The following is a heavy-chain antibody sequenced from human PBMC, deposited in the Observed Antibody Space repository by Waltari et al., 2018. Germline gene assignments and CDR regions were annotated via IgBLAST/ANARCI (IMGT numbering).Heavy chain of an antibody. J-gene: IGHJ4*02. Sequence: QITLKESGPTLVKPTQTLTLTCTFSGFSLSTSGVGVGWIRQPPGKALEWLALIYWNDDKRYSPSLKSRLTITNDTSKNQVVLTMTNMDPVDTATYYCAHTSDLRYFDWSWGYWGQGTLVTVSS. CDR3: AHTSDLRYFDWSWGY. CDR1: GFSLSTSGVG. CDR2: IYWNDDK. D-gene: IGHD3-9*01. V-gene: IGHV2-5*01.